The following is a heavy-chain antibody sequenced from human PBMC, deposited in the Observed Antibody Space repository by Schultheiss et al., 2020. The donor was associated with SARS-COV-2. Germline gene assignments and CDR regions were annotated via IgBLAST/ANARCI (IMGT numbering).Heavy chain of an antibody. CDR1: GFTFDDYA. D-gene: IGHD1-20*01. Sequence: GGSLRLSCAASGFTFDDYAMHWVRQAPGKGLEWVAVISYDGSNKYYADSVKGRFTISRDNSKNSLYLQMNSLRAEDTAVYYCASLYNWNDEGQVFYYFDYWGQGTLVTVSS. V-gene: IGHV3-30*03. CDR3: ASLYNWNDEGQVFYYFDY. J-gene: IGHJ4*02. CDR2: ISYDGSNK.